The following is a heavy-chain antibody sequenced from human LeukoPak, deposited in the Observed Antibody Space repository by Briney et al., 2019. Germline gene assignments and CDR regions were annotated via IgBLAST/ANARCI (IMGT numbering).Heavy chain of an antibody. V-gene: IGHV6-1*01. CDR3: ASSSGLYDWFDP. D-gene: IGHD6-19*01. J-gene: IGHJ5*02. CDR2: TYYSSKWYN. Sequence: SQTLSLTCAISGDSLSSNSAAWNWLRQCPTRGLEWRGSTYYSSKWYNYYTVSVKSRITLNPDTSKNQFSLQPNSVTPDDTAVYYCASSSGLYDWFDPWGQGTLVTVSS. CDR1: GDSLSSNSAA.